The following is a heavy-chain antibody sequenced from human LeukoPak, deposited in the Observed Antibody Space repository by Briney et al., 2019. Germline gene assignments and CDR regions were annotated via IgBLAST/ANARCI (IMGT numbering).Heavy chain of an antibody. CDR2: INHSGST. D-gene: IGHD4-17*01. Sequence: SETLSLTCAVYGGSFSGYYWSWIRQPPGKGLEWTGEINHSGSTNYNPSLKSRVTISVDTSKNQFSLKLSSVTAADTAVYYCARDKDGAYFDYWGQGTLVTVSS. CDR3: ARDKDGAYFDY. J-gene: IGHJ4*02. CDR1: GGSFSGYY. V-gene: IGHV4-34*01.